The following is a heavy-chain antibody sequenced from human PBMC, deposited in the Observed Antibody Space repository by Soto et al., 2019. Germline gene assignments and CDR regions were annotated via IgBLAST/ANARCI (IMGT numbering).Heavy chain of an antibody. CDR2: INYRGST. J-gene: IGHJ4*02. Sequence: SETLSLTCTVSGGSINSGDSYWNWIRQHPEKGLEWIGYINYRGSTFYNPSLKSRIIISVDTSKNQFSLSLSSVTAADTAVYSCAIQDGGVVYWGQGTLVTVSS. CDR1: GGSINSGDSY. V-gene: IGHV4-31*03. D-gene: IGHD3-16*01. CDR3: AIQDGGVVY.